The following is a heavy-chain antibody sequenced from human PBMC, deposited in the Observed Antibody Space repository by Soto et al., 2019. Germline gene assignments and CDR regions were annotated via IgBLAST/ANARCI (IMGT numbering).Heavy chain of an antibody. J-gene: IGHJ4*02. CDR2: IISIFGTT. CDR3: ARDEGTYYFDD. Sequence: VQLVQSGAEVKKPGSSVKVSCKTSGDTSSYYAISWVRQAPGQGLEWMGGIISIFGTTNYAQKFQGRVTITADESTSTAYMELSSLRSEDTAMYYWARDEGTYYFDDWGQGTLVTVSS. CDR1: GDTSSYYA. D-gene: IGHD3-10*01. V-gene: IGHV1-69*01.